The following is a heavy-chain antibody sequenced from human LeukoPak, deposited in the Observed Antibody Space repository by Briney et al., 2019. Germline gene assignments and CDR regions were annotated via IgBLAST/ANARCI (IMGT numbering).Heavy chain of an antibody. CDR2: INHSGST. V-gene: IGHV4-34*01. J-gene: IGHJ4*02. CDR1: GGSFSGYY. D-gene: IGHD3-22*01. CDR3: ARRRYDASGYYPSRGRYFDY. Sequence: SETLSLTCAVYGGSFSGYYWSWIRQPPEKGLEWIGEINHSGSTNYNPSLKSRVTISVDTSKNQFSLKLSSVTAADTAVYYCARRRYDASGYYPSRGRYFDYWGQGTLAAVSS.